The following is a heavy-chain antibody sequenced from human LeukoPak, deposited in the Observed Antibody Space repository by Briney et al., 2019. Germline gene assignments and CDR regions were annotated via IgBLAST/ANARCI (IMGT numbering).Heavy chain of an antibody. CDR3: VLLSSSWARVFDY. CDR2: INPNSGGT. CDR1: GYTFTGYY. D-gene: IGHD6-13*01. Sequence: ASVKVSCKASGYTFTGYYMHWVRQAPGQGLEWMGWINPNSGGTNYAQKFQGRVTMTRDTSISTAYMELSRLRSDDTAVYYCVLLSSSWARVFDYWGQGTLVTVSS. J-gene: IGHJ4*02. V-gene: IGHV1-2*02.